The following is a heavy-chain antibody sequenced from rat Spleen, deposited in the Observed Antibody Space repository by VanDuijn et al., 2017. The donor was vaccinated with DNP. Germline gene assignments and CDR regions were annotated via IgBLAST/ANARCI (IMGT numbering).Heavy chain of an antibody. D-gene: IGHD5-1*01. J-gene: IGHJ1*01. CDR2: ITSSGGST. CDR1: GFIFSNYY. Sequence: EVQLVESGGGLVQPGRSMKLSCAASGFIFSNYYMAWVRQVPGKGLEWVAAITSSGGSTYYPDSVKGRFTISRDNAKNTLYLQMNSLRSEDTATYYCARGSGTYYWYFDFWGPGTMVTVSS. CDR3: ARGSGTYYWYFDF. V-gene: IGHV5-25*01.